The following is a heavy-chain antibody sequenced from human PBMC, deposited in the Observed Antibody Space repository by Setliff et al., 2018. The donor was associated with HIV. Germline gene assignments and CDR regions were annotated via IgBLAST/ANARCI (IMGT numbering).Heavy chain of an antibody. J-gene: IGHJ3*02. CDR2: ISNTGSST. CDR3: AKAASNLAAAGGPLDI. D-gene: IGHD6-13*01. V-gene: IGHV3-23*01. Sequence: GGSLRLSCVASGLTLSSYAMNWVRQAPGKGLEWLSGISNTGSSTYYGDSVKGRFTISRDKSRNIVFLQMKSLRVEDTALYYCAKAASNLAAAGGPLDIWGPGTVVTVSS. CDR1: GLTLSSYA.